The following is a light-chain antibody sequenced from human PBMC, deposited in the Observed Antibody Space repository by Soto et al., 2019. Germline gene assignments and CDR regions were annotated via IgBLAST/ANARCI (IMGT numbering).Light chain of an antibody. CDR1: QSVLYSSNNKNY. CDR3: QQYYTTPLN. CDR2: WAS. J-gene: IGKJ4*01. V-gene: IGKV4-1*01. Sequence: DLLLTPSPDSLSVSLGARATINCKSSQSVLYSSNNKNYLAWYQQKSGQPPKVLIYWASTRESGVPDRFSGSGSGTDFTLTISSLQAEDVAVYYCQQYYTTPLNFGGWTQGGYQ.